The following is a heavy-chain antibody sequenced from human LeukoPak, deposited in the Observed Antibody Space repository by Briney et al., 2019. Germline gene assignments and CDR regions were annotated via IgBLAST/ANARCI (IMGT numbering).Heavy chain of an antibody. D-gene: IGHD2-15*01. CDR2: IYESGTT. V-gene: IGHV4-34*01. CDR1: GESLNSYY. J-gene: IGHJ4*02. CDR3: ARGAWATRLGS. Sequence: SETLSLTCAVYGESLNSYYWSWVRRPPGEGLEWIGEIYESGTTEYNPSLKSRVTISMVPSKQQFSLSLSSVTAADTAVYYCARGAWATRLGSWGLGTPVIVSS.